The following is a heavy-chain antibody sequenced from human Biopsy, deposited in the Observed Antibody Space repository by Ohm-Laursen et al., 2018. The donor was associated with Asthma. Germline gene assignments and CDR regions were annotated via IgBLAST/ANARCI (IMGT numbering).Heavy chain of an antibody. CDR1: GFSFGVFF. CDR2: ISSYGSTK. CDR3: AKVLESSSRSPFYFFTLDV. V-gene: IGHV3-11*01. Sequence: GSLSLSCAAAGFSFGVFFMTWARQAPGKGLEWVASISSYGSTKYPSENVLGRCTISRDNTQKSMTQELRSLRVEDTAIYYCAKVLESSSRSPFYFFTLDVWGQGTPVAVSS. D-gene: IGHD6-13*01. J-gene: IGHJ6*02.